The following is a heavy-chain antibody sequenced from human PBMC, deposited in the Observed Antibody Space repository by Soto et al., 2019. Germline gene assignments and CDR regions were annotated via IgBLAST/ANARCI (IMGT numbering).Heavy chain of an antibody. CDR3: AEEGNARLLVRGVTKYYYYGMDV. V-gene: IGHV3-30*18. CDR1: GFTFSSYG. J-gene: IGHJ6*02. D-gene: IGHD3-10*01. CDR2: ISYDGSNK. Sequence: QVQLVESGGGVVQPGRSLRLSCAASGFTFSSYGMHWVRQAPGKGLEWVAVISYDGSNKYYADSVKGRFTISRDNSKNTLYLQMRRRRAEDTAVYYCAEEGNARLLVRGVTKYYYYGMDVWGQGTTVTVSS.